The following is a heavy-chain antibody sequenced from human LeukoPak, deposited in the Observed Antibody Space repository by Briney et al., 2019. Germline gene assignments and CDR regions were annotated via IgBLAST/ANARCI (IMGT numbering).Heavy chain of an antibody. V-gene: IGHV1-18*01. CDR2: ISAYNGNT. CDR1: GYTFTSYG. D-gene: IGHD6-13*01. J-gene: IGHJ4*02. Sequence: ASVKVSCKASGYTFTSYGISWVRQAPGQGLEWMGWISAYNGNTNYAQKLQGRVTMTTDTSTSTAYMELRSLRSDDTAVYYCARDAAAAGTASYYFDYWGQGTLVTVSS. CDR3: ARDAAAAGTASYYFDY.